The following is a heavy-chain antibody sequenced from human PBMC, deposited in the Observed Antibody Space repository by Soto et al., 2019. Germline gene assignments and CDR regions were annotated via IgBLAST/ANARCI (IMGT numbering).Heavy chain of an antibody. CDR2: ISSSGSYT. CDR3: ARTYCGGDCYPTPRYYGMDV. CDR1: GFTFSSYS. D-gene: IGHD2-21*02. J-gene: IGHJ6*02. Sequence: EVQLVESGGGLVKPGGSLRLSCAASGFTFSSYSMNWVRQAPGKGLEWVSSISSSGSYTNYADSVKGRFTISRDNAKNSLFLQMNSLRGEDTAVYYCARTYCGGDCYPTPRYYGMDVWGQGTTVTVSS. V-gene: IGHV3-21*01.